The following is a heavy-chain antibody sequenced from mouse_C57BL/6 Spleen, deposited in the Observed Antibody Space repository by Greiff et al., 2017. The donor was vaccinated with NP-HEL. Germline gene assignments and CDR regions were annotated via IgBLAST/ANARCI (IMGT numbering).Heavy chain of an antibody. CDR1: GYSFTGYY. J-gene: IGHJ1*03. CDR3: ARGSATVVAEGYWYFDV. Sequence: VQLKESGPELVKPGASVKISCKASGYSFTGYYMNWVKQSPEKSLEWIGEINPSTGGTTYNQKFKAKATLTVDKSSSTAYMQLKSLTSEDSAVYYCARGSATVVAEGYWYFDVWGTGTTVTVSS. D-gene: IGHD1-1*01. V-gene: IGHV1-42*01. CDR2: INPSTGGT.